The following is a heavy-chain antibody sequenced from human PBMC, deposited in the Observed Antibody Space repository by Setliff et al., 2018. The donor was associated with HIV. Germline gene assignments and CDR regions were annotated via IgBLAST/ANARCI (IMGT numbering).Heavy chain of an antibody. CDR1: GGSISSYY. V-gene: IGHV4-59*08. Sequence: SETLSLTCTVSGGSISSYYWSWIRQPPGKGLKWIGYIYYSGSTNYNPSLKSRVTISVDTSKNQFSLKLSSVTAADTAVYYCARASHMTPGNLLHSTGPYYSYYMDVWGRGTTVTVSS. CDR3: ARASHMTPGNLLHSTGPYYSYYMDV. CDR2: IYYSGST. D-gene: IGHD4-4*01. J-gene: IGHJ6*03.